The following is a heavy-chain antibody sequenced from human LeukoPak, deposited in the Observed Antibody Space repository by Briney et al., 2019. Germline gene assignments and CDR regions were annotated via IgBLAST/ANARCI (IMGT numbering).Heavy chain of an antibody. J-gene: IGHJ4*02. CDR2: IIPFSGAS. V-gene: IGHV1-69*05. CDR1: GGTFSTYA. CDR3: ASTNRDPGPAYYFDY. Sequence: SVKVSCKASGGTFSTYAISWVRQAPGQGLEWMGVIIPFSGASNYAQKFQGRVTITTDESTSTAYMDLSSLRSEDTAVYYCASTNRDPGPAYYFDYWGQGTLVTVSS.